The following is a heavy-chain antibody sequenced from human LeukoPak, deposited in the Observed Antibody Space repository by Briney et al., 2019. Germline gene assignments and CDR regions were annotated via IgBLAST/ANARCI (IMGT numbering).Heavy chain of an antibody. CDR2: ISGSGGST. CDR1: GFTFNNYA. Sequence: PGGSLRLSCAASGFTFNNYATSWVRQAPGKGLEWVSAISGSGGSTYYADSVKGRFTISRDNSKNTLYLEMNSLRAEDTAVYYCAKGIRGWYYFDYWGQGTLVTVSS. J-gene: IGHJ4*02. CDR3: AKGIRGWYYFDY. V-gene: IGHV3-23*01. D-gene: IGHD6-19*01.